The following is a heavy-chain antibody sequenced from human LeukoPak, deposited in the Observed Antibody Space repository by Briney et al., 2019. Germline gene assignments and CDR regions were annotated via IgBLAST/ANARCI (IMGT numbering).Heavy chain of an antibody. CDR3: ARMYYDFWSGYYDY. Sequence: GGSLRLSCAASGFTFSSYAMHWVRQAPGKGLEYVSAISSNGGSTYYANSVKGRFTISRDNSKNTLYLQLGSLRAEDMAVYYCARMYYDFWSGYYDYWGQGTLVTVSS. J-gene: IGHJ4*02. CDR1: GFTFSSYA. D-gene: IGHD3-3*01. V-gene: IGHV3-64*01. CDR2: ISSNGGST.